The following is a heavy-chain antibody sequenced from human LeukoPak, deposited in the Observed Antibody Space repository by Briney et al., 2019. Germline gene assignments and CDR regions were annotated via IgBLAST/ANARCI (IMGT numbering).Heavy chain of an antibody. CDR2: ISGSGGST. J-gene: IGHJ4*02. CDR1: GFTFSSYA. CDR3: VTNKDIVVVPAASGDY. V-gene: IGHV3-23*01. Sequence: GSLRLSCAASGFTFSSYAMSWVRQAPGKGLEWVSAISGSGGSTYYADSVKGRFTISRDNSKNTLYLQMNSLRAEDTAVYYCVTNKDIVVVPAASGDYWGQGTLVTVSS. D-gene: IGHD2-2*01.